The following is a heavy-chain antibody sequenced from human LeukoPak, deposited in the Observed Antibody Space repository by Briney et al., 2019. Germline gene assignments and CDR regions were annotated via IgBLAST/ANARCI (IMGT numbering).Heavy chain of an antibody. CDR3: ARDLVDGDYVYYYMDV. V-gene: IGHV3-21*01. CDR2: ISSSSSYI. D-gene: IGHD4-17*01. CDR1: GFTFSSYS. Sequence: GGSLRPSCAASGFTFSSYSMNWVRQAPGKGLEWVSSISSSSSYIYYADSVKGRFTISRDNTKNSLYLQMNSLRAEDTAVYYCARDLVDGDYVYYYMDVWGKGTTVTISS. J-gene: IGHJ6*03.